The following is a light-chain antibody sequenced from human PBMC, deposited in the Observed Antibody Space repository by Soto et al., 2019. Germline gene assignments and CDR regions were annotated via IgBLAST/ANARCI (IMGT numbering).Light chain of an antibody. V-gene: IGKV3-15*01. CDR2: RAS. CDR1: HYVYSN. J-gene: IGKJ1*01. Sequence: EILMTQCPATLSLSPGERATLSCTASHYVYSNVAWFQQRPGQAPRLLIYRASTRATGTPARFSGSGSGTEFTLTITSLQSEDFALYYCQQYHNLWTLGQGTKVDIK. CDR3: QQYHNLWT.